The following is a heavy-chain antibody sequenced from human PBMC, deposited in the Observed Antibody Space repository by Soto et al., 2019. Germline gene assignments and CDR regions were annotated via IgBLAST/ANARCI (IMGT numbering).Heavy chain of an antibody. D-gene: IGHD3-10*01. CDR3: ARITMVRGVIITVMKDYYYGMDV. V-gene: IGHV4-39*01. CDR2: IYYSGST. Sequence: SETLSLTCTVSGGSISSSSYHWGRIRQPPGKGLEWIGSIYYSGSTYYNPSLKSRVTISVDTSKNQFSLKLSSVTAADTAVYYCARITMVRGVIITVMKDYYYGMDVWGQGTTVTVSS. CDR1: GGSISSSSYH. J-gene: IGHJ6*02.